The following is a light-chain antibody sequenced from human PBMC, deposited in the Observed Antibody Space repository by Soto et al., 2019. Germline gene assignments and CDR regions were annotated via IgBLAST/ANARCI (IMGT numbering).Light chain of an antibody. Sequence: QSVLTQPPSASGTPGQRVTISCSGSSSNIGSNTVNWYQQLPGTAPKLLIYSNNQRPSGVPDRFSGSKSGTSASLAISGLQSEDEADYYCAEWDDSPNGQFGGGTQLTVL. CDR2: SNN. V-gene: IGLV1-44*01. J-gene: IGLJ2*01. CDR1: SSNIGSNT. CDR3: AEWDDSPNGQ.